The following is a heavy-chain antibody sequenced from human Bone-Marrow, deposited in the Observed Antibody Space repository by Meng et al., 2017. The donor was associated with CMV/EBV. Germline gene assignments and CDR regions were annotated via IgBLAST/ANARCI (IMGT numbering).Heavy chain of an antibody. CDR1: RYTLTGYY. J-gene: IGHJ4*02. CDR3: ASSGCYHADY. D-gene: IGHD1-26*01. CDR2: INTNIGGT. V-gene: IGHV1-2*02. Sequence: QVRRGKSGGGVKTPRATVECDGKRSRYTLTGYYMLWVRQAPGPGLEWMRWINTNIGGTNYQQQFQVKITMTSDACIRTAYMEIMRLRPDDTVVYYCASSGCYHADYWGQGTLVTVSS.